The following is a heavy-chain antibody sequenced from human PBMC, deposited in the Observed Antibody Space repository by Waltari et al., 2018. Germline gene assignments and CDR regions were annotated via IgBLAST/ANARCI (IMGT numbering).Heavy chain of an antibody. V-gene: IGHV3-13*01. Sequence: EVQLVESGGGLVQPGGSLRLSCAASGFTFSSYDMHWVRQATGKGLEWVSAIGTAGDTYYPGSVKGRFTISRENAKNSLYLQMNSLRAGDTAVYYCARSGVVEDYYMDVWGKGTTVTVSS. CDR1: GFTFSSYD. CDR2: IGTAGDT. CDR3: ARSGVVEDYYMDV. J-gene: IGHJ6*03. D-gene: IGHD2-15*01.